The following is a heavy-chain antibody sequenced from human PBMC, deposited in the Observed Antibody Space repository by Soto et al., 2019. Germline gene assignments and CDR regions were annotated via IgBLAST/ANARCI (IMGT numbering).Heavy chain of an antibody. CDR2: ISGSGGST. D-gene: IGHD3-22*01. Sequence: GGSLRLSCAASGFTFSSYAMSWVRQAPGKGLEWVSAISGSGGSTYYADSVKGRFTISRDNSKNTLYLQMNSLRAEDTAVYYCATRSYDSGGYYPLQHWGQGTLVTISS. CDR1: GFTFSSYA. J-gene: IGHJ1*01. V-gene: IGHV3-23*01. CDR3: ATRSYDSGGYYPLQH.